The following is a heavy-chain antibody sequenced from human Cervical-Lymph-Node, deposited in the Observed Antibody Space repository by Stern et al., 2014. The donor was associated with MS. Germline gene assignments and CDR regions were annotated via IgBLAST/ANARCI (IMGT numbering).Heavy chain of an antibody. D-gene: IGHD6-13*01. V-gene: IGHV1-69*12. CDR3: ARHQGGIAAN. Sequence: QDQLVQSGAEVKKPGSSMKVSCKASGGSFSTFDIIWVRQAPGQGLELLGGISPLFGTTNYVQKFQGRVTMTADASTSTAYMELSSLRSEDTAVYYCARHQGGIAANWGQGTLVTVSS. CDR1: GGSFSTFD. CDR2: ISPLFGTT. J-gene: IGHJ4*02.